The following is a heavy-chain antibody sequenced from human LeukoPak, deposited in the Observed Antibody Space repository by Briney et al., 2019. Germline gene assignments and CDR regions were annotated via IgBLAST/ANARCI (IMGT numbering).Heavy chain of an antibody. CDR2: IYTSGST. CDR1: GGSISSYY. V-gene: IGHV4-4*07. J-gene: IGHJ4*02. D-gene: IGHD5-12*01. CDR3: ARDSPPLRHFDY. Sequence: SETLSLTCTVSGGSISSYYWSWIREPARKGLEWTGRIYTSGSTNYNPSLKSRVTMSVDTSKNQFSLKLSSVTAADTAVYYCARDSPPLRHFDYWGQGTLVTVSS.